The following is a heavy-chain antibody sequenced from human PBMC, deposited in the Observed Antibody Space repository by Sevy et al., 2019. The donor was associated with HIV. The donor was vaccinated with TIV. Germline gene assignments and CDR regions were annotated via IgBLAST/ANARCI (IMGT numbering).Heavy chain of an antibody. CDR2: INSDWSST. V-gene: IGHV3-74*01. J-gene: IGHJ4*02. D-gene: IGHD5-18*01. CDR1: GFTFSSYW. CDR3: ARGYSYETFDY. Sequence: GGSLRLSCAASGFTFSSYWMHWVRQAPGKGLVWVSRINSDWSSTSYADSVKGRFTISRDNAKNTLYLQMNSLRAEDTAVYYCARGYSYETFDYWGQGTLVTVSS.